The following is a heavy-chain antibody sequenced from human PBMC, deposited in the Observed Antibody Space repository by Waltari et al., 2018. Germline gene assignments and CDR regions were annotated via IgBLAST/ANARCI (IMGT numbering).Heavy chain of an antibody. D-gene: IGHD1-7*01. Sequence: QVQLVESGGGVVQPGRSLRLSCAASGFTFSSYAMHWVRQAPGKGLEWVAVISYYGSNKYYADSVKGRFTISRDNSKNTLYLQMNSLRAEDTAVYYCAREDWNYGYFDYWGQGTLVTVSS. CDR2: ISYYGSNK. J-gene: IGHJ4*02. V-gene: IGHV3-30-3*01. CDR1: GFTFSSYA. CDR3: AREDWNYGYFDY.